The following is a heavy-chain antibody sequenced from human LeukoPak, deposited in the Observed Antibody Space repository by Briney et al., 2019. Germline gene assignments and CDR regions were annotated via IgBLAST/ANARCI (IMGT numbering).Heavy chain of an antibody. CDR3: AKDPPSVVANAFHI. J-gene: IGHJ3*02. CDR2: IRYDGSNK. V-gene: IGHV3-30*02. D-gene: IGHD5-12*01. Sequence: GGSLRLSCAASGFTFSSYGMHWVRQAPGKGLEWVAFIRYDGSNKYYADSVKGRFTISRDNSKNTLYLQMNSLRAEDTAVYYCAKDPPSVVANAFHIWGQGTMVTVSS. CDR1: GFTFSSYG.